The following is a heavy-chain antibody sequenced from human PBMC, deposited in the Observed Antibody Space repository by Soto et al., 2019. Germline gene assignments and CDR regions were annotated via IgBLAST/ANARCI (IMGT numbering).Heavy chain of an antibody. D-gene: IGHD2-15*01. CDR3: ARGGDCSGGSCFNYYYGMDV. V-gene: IGHV1-69*01. CDR1: GGTFSSYA. J-gene: IGHJ6*02. Sequence: QVQLVQSGAEVKKPGSSVKVSCKASGGTFSSYAISWVRQAPGQGLEWMGGIIPIFGTANYAQKFQGRVTITADESTSTAYMELSSLRSEDTAVHYCARGGDCSGGSCFNYYYGMDVWGQGTTVTVSS. CDR2: IIPIFGTA.